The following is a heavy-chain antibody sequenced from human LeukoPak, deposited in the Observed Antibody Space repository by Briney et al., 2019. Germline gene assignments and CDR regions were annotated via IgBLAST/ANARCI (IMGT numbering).Heavy chain of an antibody. V-gene: IGHV4-34*01. D-gene: IGHD6-19*01. J-gene: IGHJ6*04. Sequence: PGGSLRLSCAASGFTFSSYGMSWVRQPPGKGLEWIGEINHSGSTNYNPSLKSRVTISVDTSKNQFSLKLSSVTAADTAVYYCARPHYSSGWYGLHGMDVWGKGTTVTISS. CDR1: GFTFSSYG. CDR3: ARPHYSSGWYGLHGMDV. CDR2: INHSGST.